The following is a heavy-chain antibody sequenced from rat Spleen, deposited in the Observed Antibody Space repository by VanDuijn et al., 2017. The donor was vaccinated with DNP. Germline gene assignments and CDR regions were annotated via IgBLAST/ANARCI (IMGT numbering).Heavy chain of an antibody. J-gene: IGHJ2*01. CDR3: ARWYNSGYNFDY. Sequence: EVQLVESGGGLVQPGRSLKLSCAGSGFSFSDYYMAWVRQVPTKGLEGVAYIRYDGGSTFYGDSVKGRFTISRANEKSTLYLQMNSLRSEDMATYFCARWYNSGYNFDYWGQGVMVTVSS. CDR2: IRYDGGST. CDR1: GFSFSDYY. V-gene: IGHV5-22*01. D-gene: IGHD4-3*01.